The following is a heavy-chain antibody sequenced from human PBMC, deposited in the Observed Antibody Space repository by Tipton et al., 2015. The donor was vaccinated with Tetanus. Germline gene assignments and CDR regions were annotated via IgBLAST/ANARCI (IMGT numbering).Heavy chain of an antibody. V-gene: IGHV4-61*08. D-gene: IGHD4-17*01. CDR1: GASLRGGDYH. Sequence: GLVKPSETLSLTCTVSGASLRGGDYHWSWIRQPPGKGLEWLAYISGSGATNSNYYLKSRITMTRDTSRNQFSLRLTSVTAADSAFYYCARTKVTIGWGFFDSWGQGTLVTVSS. CDR3: ARTKVTIGWGFFDS. CDR2: ISGSGAT. J-gene: IGHJ4*02.